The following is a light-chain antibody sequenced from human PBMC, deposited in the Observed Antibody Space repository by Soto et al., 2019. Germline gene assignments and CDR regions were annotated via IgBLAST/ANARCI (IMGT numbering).Light chain of an antibody. CDR2: GAS. J-gene: IGKJ1*01. CDR1: QSVSSNY. V-gene: IGKV3-20*01. Sequence: ETVLTQSPGTLSLSPGERATLSCRASQSVSSNYLAWYQQKPRHAPRLLIYGASTSATVLPERFSGSGSGRDFTLTISRLEPEDFAVYYCRQFCRSPPSWTFGQGTKVEIK. CDR3: RQFCRSPPSWT.